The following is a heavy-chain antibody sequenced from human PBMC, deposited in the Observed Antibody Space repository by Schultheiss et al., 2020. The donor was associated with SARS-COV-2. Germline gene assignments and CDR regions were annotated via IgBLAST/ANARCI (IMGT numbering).Heavy chain of an antibody. CDR2: IWYDGSNK. V-gene: IGHV3-33*01. J-gene: IGHJ3*02. CDR3: ARNYDSSGYDAFDI. CDR1: GFTFSSYG. Sequence: SCAASGFTFSSYGMHWVRQAPGKGLEWVAIIWYDGSNKYYADSVKGRFTISRDNSKNTLYLQMNSLRAEDTAVYYCARNYDSSGYDAFDIWGQGTRVTVSS. D-gene: IGHD3-22*01.